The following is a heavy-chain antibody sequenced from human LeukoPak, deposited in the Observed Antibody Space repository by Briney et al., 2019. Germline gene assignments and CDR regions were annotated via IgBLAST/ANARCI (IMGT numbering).Heavy chain of an antibody. J-gene: IGHJ3*02. CDR1: TGSIGSFY. CDR3: LRWSHPYCSGAYCYVNAFDI. D-gene: IGHD2-15*01. Sequence: PSETLSLTCTVDTGSIGSFYWGWHRPPQGKGLEWVGYTYNGGTNNCNPSLKRRVTMTLNTSKNQFSLKLSSVTAAETAGYYCLRWSHPYCSGAYCYVNAFDIWGQGTMVTVSS. CDR2: TYNGGTN. V-gene: IGHV4-59*01.